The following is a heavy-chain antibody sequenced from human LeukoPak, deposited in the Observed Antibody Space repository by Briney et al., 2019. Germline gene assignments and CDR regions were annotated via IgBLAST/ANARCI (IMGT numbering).Heavy chain of an antibody. CDR2: IYYSGST. CDR3: ARDRGDDYGDFNVAYYFDY. J-gene: IGHJ4*02. D-gene: IGHD4-17*01. CDR1: GGSISSCGYY. Sequence: PSETLSLTCTVSGGSISSCGYYWSWIRQHPGKGLEWIGYIYYSGSTYYNPSLKSRVTISVDTSKNQFSLKLSSVTAADTAVYYCARDRGDDYGDFNVAYYFDYWGQGTLVTVSS. V-gene: IGHV4-31*03.